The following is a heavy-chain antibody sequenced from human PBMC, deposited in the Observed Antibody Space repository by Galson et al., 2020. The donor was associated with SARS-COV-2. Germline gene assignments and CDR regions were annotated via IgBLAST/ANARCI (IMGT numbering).Heavy chain of an antibody. Sequence: HGESLKISCKGSGYSFTSYWISWVRQMPGKGLEWMGRIDPSDSYTNYSPSFQGHVTISADKSISTAYLQWSSLKASDTAMYYCARRRVVPAASLGELGYYMDVWGKGTTVTVSS. CDR2: IDPSDSYT. D-gene: IGHD2-2*01. CDR1: GYSFTSYW. J-gene: IGHJ6*03. CDR3: ARRRVVPAASLGELGYYMDV. V-gene: IGHV5-10-1*01.